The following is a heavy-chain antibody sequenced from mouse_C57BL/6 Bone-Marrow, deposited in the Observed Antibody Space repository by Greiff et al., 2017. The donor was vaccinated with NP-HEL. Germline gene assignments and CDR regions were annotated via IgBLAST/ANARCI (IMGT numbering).Heavy chain of an antibody. V-gene: IGHV5-4*01. CDR1: GFTFSSYA. CDR3: ASANAMDY. J-gene: IGHJ4*01. Sequence: EVQLQESGGGLVKPGGSLKLSCAASGFTFSSYAMSWVRQTPEKRLEWVATISDGGSYTYYPDNVKGRFTISRDNAKNNLYLQMSHLKSEDTAMYYCASANAMDYWGQGTSVTVSS. CDR2: ISDGGSYT.